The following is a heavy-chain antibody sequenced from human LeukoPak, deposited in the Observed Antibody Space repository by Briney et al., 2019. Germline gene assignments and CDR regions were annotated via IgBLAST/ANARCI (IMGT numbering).Heavy chain of an antibody. J-gene: IGHJ4*02. CDR2: IYHSGST. D-gene: IGHD2-2*01. Sequence: SETLTLTCTVSGYSISSGYYWGWIRQPPGKGLEWIGSIYHSGSTYYNPSLKSRVTISVDTSKNQFSLKLSSVTAADTAVYYCARDGGGYCSSTSCPYFDYWGQGTLVTVSS. CDR1: GYSISSGYY. CDR3: ARDGGGYCSSTSCPYFDY. V-gene: IGHV4-38-2*02.